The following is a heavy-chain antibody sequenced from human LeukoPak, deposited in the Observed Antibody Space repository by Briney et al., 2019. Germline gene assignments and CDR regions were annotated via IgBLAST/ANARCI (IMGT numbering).Heavy chain of an antibody. D-gene: IGHD3-22*01. CDR3: ARGYDDSYFDY. CDR1: GGSISSSTYY. Sequence: SETLSLTCTVSGGSISSSTYYWGWIRQPPGKGLEWIGGIYYSGSTYSNPSLKSRVTISVDTSKNQFSLKLSSVTAADTAVYYCARGYDDSYFDYWGQGTLVTVSS. J-gene: IGHJ4*02. V-gene: IGHV4-39*01. CDR2: IYYSGST.